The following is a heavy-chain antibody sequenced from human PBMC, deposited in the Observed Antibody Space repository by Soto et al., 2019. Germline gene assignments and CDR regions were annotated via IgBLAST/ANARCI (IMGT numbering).Heavy chain of an antibody. Sequence: LSLTCTVSGGSISSYYWSWIRQPPGKGLEWTGYIYYSGSTNYNPSLKSRVTISVDTSKNQFSLKLSSVTAADTAVYYCARERRYYDSSGYLGLYYYYYYGMDVWGQGTTVTVS. CDR1: GGSISSYY. D-gene: IGHD3-22*01. J-gene: IGHJ6*02. CDR2: IYYSGST. CDR3: ARERRYYDSSGYLGLYYYYYYGMDV. V-gene: IGHV4-59*01.